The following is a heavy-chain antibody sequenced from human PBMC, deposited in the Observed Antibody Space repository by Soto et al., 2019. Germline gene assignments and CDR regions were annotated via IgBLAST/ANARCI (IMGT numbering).Heavy chain of an antibody. CDR1: GGSFSGYY. CDR3: ARGYFAWVRGIHYYYGLDV. J-gene: IGHJ6*02. Sequence: PSETLSLTCAVYGGSFSGYYWSWIRQPPGKGLEWIGEINHSGSTNYNPSLKSRVTISVDTSKNQFSLKLSSVTAADTAVYYCARGYFAWVRGIHYYYGLDVWGQGTTVTASS. D-gene: IGHD3-10*01. V-gene: IGHV4-34*01. CDR2: INHSGST.